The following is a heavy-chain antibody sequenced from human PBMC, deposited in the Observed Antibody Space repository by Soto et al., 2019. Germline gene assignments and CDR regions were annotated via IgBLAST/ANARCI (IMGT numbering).Heavy chain of an antibody. CDR1: GFTFSSFA. CDR2: NSGRGGST. CDR3: AKASVVTANWDYYFDY. V-gene: IGHV3-23*01. Sequence: ELQLLESGGGLVQPGGSLRLSCAASGFTFSSFAMSWVRQAPGKGLEWVSTNSGRGGSTYYADSVKGRFTISRDNSKNTLYLQMNSLRAEDTAVYYCAKASVVTANWDYYFDYWGQGILVTVSS. D-gene: IGHD2-21*02. J-gene: IGHJ4*02.